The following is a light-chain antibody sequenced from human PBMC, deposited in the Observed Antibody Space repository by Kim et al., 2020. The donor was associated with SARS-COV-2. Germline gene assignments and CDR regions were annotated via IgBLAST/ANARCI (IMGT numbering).Light chain of an antibody. CDR3: QVWDSSSDLLV. CDR2: YDS. Sequence: APGKTARSTCGGNNIGSKSVHWYQQKPGQAPVLVIYYDSDRPSGIPERFSGANSGNTATLTISRVEAGDEADYYCQVWDSSSDLLVFGGGTQLTVL. CDR1: NIGSKS. J-gene: IGLJ2*01. V-gene: IGLV3-21*04.